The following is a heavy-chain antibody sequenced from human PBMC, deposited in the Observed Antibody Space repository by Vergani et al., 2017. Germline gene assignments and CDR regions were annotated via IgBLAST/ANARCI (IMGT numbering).Heavy chain of an antibody. D-gene: IGHD3-22*01. CDR2: IYYSGST. J-gene: IGHJ5*02. Sequence: QVQLQESGPGLVKPSETLSLTCTVSGGSISSYYWSWIRQPPGKGLEWIGYIYYSGSTNYNPSLKSRVTISVDTSKNQFSLKLSSVTAADTAVYYCASSXPGAYYYDSSGQAWFDPWGQGTLVTVSS. CDR1: GGSISSYY. CDR3: ASSXPGAYYYDSSGQAWFDP. V-gene: IGHV4-59*01.